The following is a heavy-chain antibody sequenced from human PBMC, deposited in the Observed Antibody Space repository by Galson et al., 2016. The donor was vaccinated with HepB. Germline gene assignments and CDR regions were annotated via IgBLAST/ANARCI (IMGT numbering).Heavy chain of an antibody. V-gene: IGHV1-69*13. J-gene: IGHJ6*02. CDR1: GGFFSSYA. CDR2: IIPSIGTA. D-gene: IGHD1-26*01. Sequence: SVKVSCKASGGFFSSYAISWVRQAPGQGLEWMGGIIPSIGTAKYAQNFQGRVTITADDSTSTAYMELRSLRSEDTAIYCCARGVGATRGAWDYYYDMDVWGQGTTVTVSS. CDR3: ARGVGATRGAWDYYYDMDV.